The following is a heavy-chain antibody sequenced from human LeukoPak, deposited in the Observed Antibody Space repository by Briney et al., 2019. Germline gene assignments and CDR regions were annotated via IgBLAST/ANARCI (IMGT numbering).Heavy chain of an antibody. D-gene: IGHD3/OR15-3a*01. CDR3: ARAKRETSTRPWTSGMDV. V-gene: IGHV3-13*01. CDR1: GFTLSDYD. Sequence: GGSLRLSCAASGFTLSDYDIHWVRQPIGKGLDWVSGLGSAGDKYHAGSERGRFTISREDAENSVYLQMNGPRPEDTAIYYCARAKRETSTRPWTSGMDVWGQGTRVTVSS. J-gene: IGHJ6*02. CDR2: LGSAGDK.